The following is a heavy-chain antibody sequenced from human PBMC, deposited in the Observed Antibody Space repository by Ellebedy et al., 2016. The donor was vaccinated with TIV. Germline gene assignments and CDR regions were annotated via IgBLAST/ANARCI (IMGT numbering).Heavy chain of an antibody. CDR1: GFTFSSYW. D-gene: IGHD4/OR15-4a*01. CDR2: IKQDGSEK. V-gene: IGHV3-7*01. CDR3: ARDRGVHWLDP. Sequence: GESLKISXVASGFTFSSYWMSWVRQAPGKGLEWVANIKQDGSEKYYVDSVKGRFTISRDNAKNSLYLQMNSLRVEDTAVYYCARDRGVHWLDPWGQGTQVTVSS. J-gene: IGHJ5*02.